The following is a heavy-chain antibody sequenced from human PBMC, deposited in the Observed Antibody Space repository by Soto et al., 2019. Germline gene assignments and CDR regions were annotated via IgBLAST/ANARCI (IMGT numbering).Heavy chain of an antibody. CDR3: ATLAAVTMVRGVIGWFDP. D-gene: IGHD3-10*01. J-gene: IGHJ5*02. CDR1: GGSISSSSYY. Sequence: PSETLSLTCAVSGGSISSSSYYWGWIRQPPGKGPEWIGSIYYSGSTYYNPSLKSRVTISVDTSKNQFSLKLSSVTAADTAVYNRATLAAVTMVRGVIGWFDPWGQGTLVTVSS. V-gene: IGHV4-39*01. CDR2: IYYSGST.